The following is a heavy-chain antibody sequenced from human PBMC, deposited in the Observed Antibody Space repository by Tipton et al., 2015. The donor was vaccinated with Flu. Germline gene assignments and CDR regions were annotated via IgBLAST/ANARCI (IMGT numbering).Heavy chain of an antibody. D-gene: IGHD1-7*01. CDR1: GFTFSSYS. CDR2: ISSSSSYI. Sequence: SLRLSCAASGFTFSSYSMNWVRQAPGKGLEWVSSISSSSSYIYYADSVKGRFTISRDNAKNSLYLQMNSLRAEDTAVYYCASRGGELRGGDFQHWGQGTLVTVSS. V-gene: IGHV3-21*04. CDR3: ASRGGELRGGDFQH. J-gene: IGHJ1*01.